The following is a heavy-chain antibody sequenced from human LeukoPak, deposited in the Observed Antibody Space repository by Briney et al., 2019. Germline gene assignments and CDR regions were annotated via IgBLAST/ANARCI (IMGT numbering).Heavy chain of an antibody. CDR2: ISGSGGST. V-gene: IGHV3-23*01. J-gene: IGHJ4*02. D-gene: IGHD3-9*01. CDR3: AKLFPLLRYFDWLTSYFDY. CDR1: GFTFSSYG. Sequence: PGGSLRLSCAASGFTFSSYGMSWVRQAPGKGLEWVSAISGSGGSTYYADSVKGRFTISRDNSKNTLYLQMNSLRAEDTAVYYCAKLFPLLRYFDWLTSYFDYWGQGTLVTVSS.